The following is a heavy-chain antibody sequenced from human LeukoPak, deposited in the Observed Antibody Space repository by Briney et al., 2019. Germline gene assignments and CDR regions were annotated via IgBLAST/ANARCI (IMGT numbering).Heavy chain of an antibody. J-gene: IGHJ4*02. CDR2: ISSNGGST. Sequence: GGSLRLSCAASGFTFSSYAMHWVRQAPGKGLEYVSAISSNGGSTYYANSVEGRFTISRDNSKNTLYLQMGSLRAEDMAVYYCARSLRLDYWGQGTLVTVSS. CDR3: ARSLRLDY. V-gene: IGHV3-64*01. CDR1: GFTFSSYA.